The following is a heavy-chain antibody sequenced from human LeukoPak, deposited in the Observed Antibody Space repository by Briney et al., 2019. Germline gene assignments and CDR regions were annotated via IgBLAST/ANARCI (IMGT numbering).Heavy chain of an antibody. D-gene: IGHD6-19*01. V-gene: IGHV4-61*01. CDR3: ARGSSGWYFDY. Sequence: SETLSLTCTVSGGSISSSSYYWSWIRQPPGKGLEWIGYIYYSGSTNYNPSLKSRVTISVDTSKNQFSLKLSSVTAADTAVYYCARGSSGWYFDYWGQGTLVTVSP. CDR1: GGSISSSSYY. CDR2: IYYSGST. J-gene: IGHJ4*02.